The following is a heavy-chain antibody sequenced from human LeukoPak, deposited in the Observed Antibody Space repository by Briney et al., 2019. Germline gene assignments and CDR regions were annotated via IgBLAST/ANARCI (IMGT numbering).Heavy chain of an antibody. Sequence: KPGGSLRLSCAASGFTFSDYYMSWIRQAPGKGLEWVSYIYRSDDTIYYADSVKGRFTISRDNAKNSLYLQMNSLRAEDTAVYYCARDRGLFVKPFDYWGQGTLVTVSS. CDR2: IYRSDDTI. CDR3: ARDRGLFVKPFDY. D-gene: IGHD3-3*01. V-gene: IGHV3-11*01. CDR1: GFTFSDYY. J-gene: IGHJ4*02.